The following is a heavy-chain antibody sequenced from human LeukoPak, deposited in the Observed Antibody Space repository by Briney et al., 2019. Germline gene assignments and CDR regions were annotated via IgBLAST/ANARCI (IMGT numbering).Heavy chain of an antibody. D-gene: IGHD4-17*01. Sequence: SGTLSLTCLVYGGSFRNYYWSWIRQPPGKGLDGIGEINHSGSTNYNPSLKSRLTISVDTSKNQFSLKLSSVTAADTAVYSCSRDTGTMGEVKFDPWGQGTLVTVSS. CDR3: SRDTGTMGEVKFDP. CDR2: INHSGST. CDR1: GGSFRNYY. V-gene: IGHV4-34*01. J-gene: IGHJ5*02.